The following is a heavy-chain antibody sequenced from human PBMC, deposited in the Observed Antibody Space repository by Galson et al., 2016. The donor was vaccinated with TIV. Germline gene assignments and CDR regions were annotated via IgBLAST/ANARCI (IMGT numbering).Heavy chain of an antibody. Sequence: SVKVSCKASGYSFTVYRVHWVRQAPGQGLEWMGWIHPQNGGANYAQKFQGRVTLTRDKSISTVYMELRRLKSDDTAVYYCARGGGCACAFDAFDCWGQGTLVTVAS. D-gene: IGHD2-15*01. CDR3: ARGGGCACAFDAFDC. J-gene: IGHJ3*01. CDR1: GYSFTVYR. CDR2: IHPQNGGA. V-gene: IGHV1-2*02.